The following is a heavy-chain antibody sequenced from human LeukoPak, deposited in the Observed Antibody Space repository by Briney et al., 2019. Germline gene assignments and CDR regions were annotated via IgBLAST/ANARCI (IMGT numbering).Heavy chain of an antibody. CDR1: GGSISGYY. CDR2: IYYSGST. CDR3: ARGYDSSGYSYDY. D-gene: IGHD3-22*01. J-gene: IGHJ4*02. Sequence: PSETLSLTCTVSGGSISGYYWSWIRQPPGKGLEWIGYIYYSGSTNYNPSLKSRVTISVDTSKNQFSLKLSSVTAADTAVYYCARGYDSSGYSYDYWGQGTLVTVSS. V-gene: IGHV4-59*08.